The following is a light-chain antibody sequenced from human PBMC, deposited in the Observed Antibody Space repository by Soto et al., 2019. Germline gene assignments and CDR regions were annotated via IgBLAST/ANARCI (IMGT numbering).Light chain of an antibody. J-gene: IGLJ1*01. CDR3: SSYTSSSIDYF. V-gene: IGLV2-14*01. CDR1: SSDVGGYNY. CDR2: EVS. Sequence: QSALTQPASVSGSPGQSITISCTGTSSDVGGYNYVSWYQQHPGKAPKLMIYEVSNRPSGVSNRFSGSKSGNTASLTISGLQAEDGADYYCSSYTSSSIDYFFGTGTKLTAL.